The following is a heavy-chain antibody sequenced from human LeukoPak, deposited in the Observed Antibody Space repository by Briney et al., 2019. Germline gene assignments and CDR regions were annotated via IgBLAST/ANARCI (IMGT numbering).Heavy chain of an antibody. CDR2: ISWNSGSI. D-gene: IGHD4-17*01. V-gene: IGHV3-9*01. Sequence: GRSLRLSCAASGFTFDDYAMHWVRQAPGKGLEWVSGISWNSGSIGYADSVKGRFTISRDNAKNSLYLQMNSLRAEDTALYYCAKGRDYGDGDAFDIWGQGTMVTVSS. CDR3: AKGRDYGDGDAFDI. CDR1: GFTFDDYA. J-gene: IGHJ3*02.